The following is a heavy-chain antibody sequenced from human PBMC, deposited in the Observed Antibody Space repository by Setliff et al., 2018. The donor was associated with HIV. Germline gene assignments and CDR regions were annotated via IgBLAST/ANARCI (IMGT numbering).Heavy chain of an antibody. CDR2: IYYSGST. V-gene: IGHV4-39*07. CDR3: ARGPYYYNSSGQISAEYFQH. J-gene: IGHJ1*01. Sequence: SETLSLTCTVSGGSISSSSYYWGWIRQPPGKGLEWIGSIYYSGSTYYNPSLKSRVTISVDRSKNQFSLKLSSVTAADTAVYYCARGPYYYNSSGQISAEYFQHWGQGTLVTVS. CDR1: GGSISSSSYY. D-gene: IGHD3-22*01.